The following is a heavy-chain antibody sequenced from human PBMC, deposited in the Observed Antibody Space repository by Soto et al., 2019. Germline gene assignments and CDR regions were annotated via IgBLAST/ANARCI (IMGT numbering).Heavy chain of an antibody. D-gene: IGHD2-15*01. CDR3: ARSEGYCSGGSCSYSY. J-gene: IGHJ4*02. Sequence: GASVKVSCKASGGTFSSYAISWVRQAPGQGLEWMGGITPIFGTANYAQKFQGRVTITADKSTSTAYMELSSLRSEDTAVYYCARSEGYCSGGSCSYSYWGQGTLVTVSS. CDR1: GGTFSSYA. CDR2: ITPIFGTA. V-gene: IGHV1-69*06.